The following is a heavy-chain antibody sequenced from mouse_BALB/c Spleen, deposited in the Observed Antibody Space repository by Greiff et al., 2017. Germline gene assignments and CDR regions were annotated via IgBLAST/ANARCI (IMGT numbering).Heavy chain of an antibody. Sequence: VQLQQSGPGLVAPSQSLSITCTVSGFSLTGYGVNWVRQPPGKGLEWLGMIWGDGSTDYNSALKSRLSISKDNSKSQVFLKMNSLQTDDTARYYCAREFYGYSAWFAYWGQGTLVTVSA. CDR3: AREFYGYSAWFAY. CDR1: GFSLTGYG. D-gene: IGHD2-2*01. J-gene: IGHJ3*01. CDR2: IWGDGST. V-gene: IGHV2-6-7*01.